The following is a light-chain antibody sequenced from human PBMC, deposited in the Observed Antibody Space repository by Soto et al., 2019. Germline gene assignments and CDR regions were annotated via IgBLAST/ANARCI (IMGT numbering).Light chain of an antibody. V-gene: IGKV3-20*01. CDR1: QSVRNDH. Sequence: EIVLTQSPGTLSLSPGERATLSCRASQSVRNDHVAWYQQKTGQAPRLLISRAVTRAIGIPDRFSGSGSGTGFTLTISSLEPEDFVLYYCQQYGTTPWTFGQGTKV. CDR2: RAV. J-gene: IGKJ1*01. CDR3: QQYGTTPWT.